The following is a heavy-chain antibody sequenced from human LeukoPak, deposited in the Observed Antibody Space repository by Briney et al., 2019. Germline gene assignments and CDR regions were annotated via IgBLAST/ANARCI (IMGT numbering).Heavy chain of an antibody. D-gene: IGHD1-26*01. J-gene: IGHJ3*02. CDR1: GFTFSSYG. V-gene: IGHV3-23*01. CDR3: ALAAGVKGGVVGPGDAFDI. CDR2: ISGSGGST. Sequence: PGGSLRLSCAASGFTFSSYGMSWVRQAPGKGLEWVSAISGSGGSTYYADSVKGRFTISRDNSKNTLYLQMNSLRAEDTAVYYCALAAGVKGGVVGPGDAFDIWGQGTMVTVSS.